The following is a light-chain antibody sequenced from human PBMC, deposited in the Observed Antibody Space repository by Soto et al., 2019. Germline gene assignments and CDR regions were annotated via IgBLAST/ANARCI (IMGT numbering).Light chain of an antibody. Sequence: EIVMTQSPATLSVSPGERVTLSCRASQSISVNLAWYQQKPGQAPRLLIYNTVTRATGIPARFSGSSSATDFFPTISGLHSDDSAVYFCQQYNDWPQTFGQGTKVEIK. CDR1: QSISVN. J-gene: IGKJ1*01. CDR3: QQYNDWPQT. CDR2: NTV. V-gene: IGKV3-15*01.